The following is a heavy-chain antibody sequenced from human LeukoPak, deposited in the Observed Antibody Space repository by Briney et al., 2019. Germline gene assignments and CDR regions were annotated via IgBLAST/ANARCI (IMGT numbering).Heavy chain of an antibody. D-gene: IGHD6-19*01. CDR2: ISYDGSNK. Sequence: GGSLRLSCAASGFTFSSYAMHWVRQAPGKGLEWVAVISYDGSNKYYADSVKGRFTISRDNSKNTLYLQMNSLRAEDTAVYYCTRQGAVAGSPNYGNYWGQGTLVTVSS. CDR1: GFTFSSYA. V-gene: IGHV3-30-3*01. J-gene: IGHJ4*02. CDR3: TRQGAVAGSPNYGNY.